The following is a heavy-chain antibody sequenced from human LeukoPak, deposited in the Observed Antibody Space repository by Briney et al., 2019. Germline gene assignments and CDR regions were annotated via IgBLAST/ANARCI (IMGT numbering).Heavy chain of an antibody. CDR3: ARANFLYCSSTTCLFDY. D-gene: IGHD2-2*01. CDR2: INPNDGDT. J-gene: IGHJ4*02. Sequence: ASVKVSCKASGYTFTDYYMQWVRQAPGQGFEWMGWINPNDGDTNYAQKFQGRVTMTRDTSISTAHMEVSRLRSDDTAVYYCARANFLYCSSTTCLFDYWGQGTLVTVSS. V-gene: IGHV1-2*02. CDR1: GYTFTDYY.